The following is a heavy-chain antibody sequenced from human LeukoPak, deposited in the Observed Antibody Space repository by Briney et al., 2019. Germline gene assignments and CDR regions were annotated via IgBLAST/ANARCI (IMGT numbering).Heavy chain of an antibody. D-gene: IGHD5-18*01. CDR1: GGTFSSYA. Sequence: GASVKVSCKASGGTFSSYAISWVRQAPGQGLEWMGGIIPIFGTANYAQKFQGRVTVTTDESTSTAYMELSSLRSEDTAVYYCARGGVQLWFAHFDYWGQGTLVTVSS. CDR2: IIPIFGTA. J-gene: IGHJ4*02. V-gene: IGHV1-69*05. CDR3: ARGGVQLWFAHFDY.